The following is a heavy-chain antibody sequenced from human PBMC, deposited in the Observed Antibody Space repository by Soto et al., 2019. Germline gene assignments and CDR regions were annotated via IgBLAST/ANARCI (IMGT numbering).Heavy chain of an antibody. CDR2: IYYSGST. CDR3: ARSHYDFLEWSVVWFDP. D-gene: IGHD3-3*01. CDR1: GGSISSSSYY. Sequence: SETLSLTCTVSGGSISSSSYYWGWIRQPPGKGLEWIGSIYYSGSTYYNPSLKSRVTISVDTSKNQFSLKLSSVTAADTAVYYCARSHYDFLEWSVVWFDPWGQGTLVTVSS. V-gene: IGHV4-39*01. J-gene: IGHJ5*02.